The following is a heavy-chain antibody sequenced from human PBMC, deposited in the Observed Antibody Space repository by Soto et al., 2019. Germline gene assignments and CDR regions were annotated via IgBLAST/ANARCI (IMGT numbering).Heavy chain of an antibody. J-gene: IGHJ3*02. Sequence: ASVKVSCKASGYTFTGYYMHWVRQAPGQGLEWMGWINPNSGGTNYAQNFQGRVTMTRDTSISTAYMELSRLRSDDTAVYYCAKNLLVTMPEAFDIWGQGTMVTV. CDR2: INPNSGGT. V-gene: IGHV1-2*02. CDR1: GYTFTGYY. D-gene: IGHD3-10*01. CDR3: AKNLLVTMPEAFDI.